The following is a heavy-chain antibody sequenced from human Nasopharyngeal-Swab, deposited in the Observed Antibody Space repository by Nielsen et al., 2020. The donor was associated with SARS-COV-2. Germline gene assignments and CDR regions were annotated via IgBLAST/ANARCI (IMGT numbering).Heavy chain of an antibody. CDR3: ARGQGDY. Sequence: GGSLRLSCAASGFTFSSFGMHWVRQAPGKGLEWVAFIAHDASNEYYGDSVKGRFSISRDSSKNTLYLQMDSLRGEDTAVYYCARGQGDYWGQGTLVTVSS. V-gene: IGHV3-30*03. CDR2: IAHDASNE. J-gene: IGHJ4*02. CDR1: GFTFSSFG.